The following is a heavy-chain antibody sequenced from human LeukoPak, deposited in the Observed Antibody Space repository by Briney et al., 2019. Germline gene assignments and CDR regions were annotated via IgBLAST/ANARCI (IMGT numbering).Heavy chain of an antibody. D-gene: IGHD4-17*01. Sequence: GGSLRLSCTASTFSFGDYTMSWVRQAPGKGLEWVSSISSRGDAIDYADSVKGRFTISRDNAKNSLYLQMNSLRAEDTAVYYCAKATGDDASTTGDFDYWGQGTLVTVSA. CDR3: AKATGDDASTTGDFDY. J-gene: IGHJ4*02. V-gene: IGHV3-11*01. CDR1: TFSFGDYT. CDR2: ISSRGDAI.